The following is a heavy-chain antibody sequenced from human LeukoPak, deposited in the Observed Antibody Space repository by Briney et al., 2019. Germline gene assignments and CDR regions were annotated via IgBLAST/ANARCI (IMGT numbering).Heavy chain of an antibody. CDR1: GGSFSGYY. Sequence: SETLSLTCAVYGGSFSGYYWSWIRQPPGKGLEWIGEINHSGSTNYNPSLKSRVTISVDTSKNQFSLKLSPVTAADTAVYYCARVYRDCTNGVCYLSAFDIWGQGTMVTVSS. J-gene: IGHJ3*02. CDR3: ARVYRDCTNGVCYLSAFDI. V-gene: IGHV4-34*01. CDR2: INHSGST. D-gene: IGHD2-8*01.